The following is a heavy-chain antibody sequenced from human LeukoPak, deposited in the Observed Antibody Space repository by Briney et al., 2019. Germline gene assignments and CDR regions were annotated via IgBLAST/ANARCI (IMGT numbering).Heavy chain of an antibody. CDR3: ASGYNFGLDY. J-gene: IGHJ4*02. V-gene: IGHV3-53*01. D-gene: IGHD5-18*01. CDR1: GFTVSRNY. Sequence: PGGSLRLSCEVPGFTVSRNYMTWVRQAPGKGLEWVSIVYSGGTTYYADSVKGRFTISRDNSRNMLYLQMNSLRAEDTAVYYCASGYNFGLDYWGQGTLLTVS. CDR2: VYSGGTT.